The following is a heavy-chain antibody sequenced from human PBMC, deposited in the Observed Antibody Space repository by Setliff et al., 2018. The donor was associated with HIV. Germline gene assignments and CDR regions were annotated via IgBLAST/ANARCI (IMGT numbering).Heavy chain of an antibody. D-gene: IGHD2-15*01. V-gene: IGHV4-4*09. CDR3: AREHCSGGSCNGFDI. CDR1: GGSISTSY. J-gene: IGHJ3*02. CDR2: IYISGTT. Sequence: TLSLTCTVFGGSISTSYWNWIRQPPGKGLEWIAYIYISGTTNYNPSLKSRVTISLDTSRNQFSLKLGSVTAADTAMYYCAREHCSGGSCNGFDIWGQGTMVTVSS.